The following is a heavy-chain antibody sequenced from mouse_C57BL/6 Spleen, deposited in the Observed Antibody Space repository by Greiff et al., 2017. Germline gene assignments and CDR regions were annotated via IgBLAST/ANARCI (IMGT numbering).Heavy chain of an antibody. CDR1: GYTFTDYN. CDR3: AREGYYYGSSCVRLFAY. CDR2: INPNNGGT. J-gene: IGHJ3*01. V-gene: IGHV1-18*01. D-gene: IGHD1-1*01. Sequence: EVQLKESGPELVKPGASVKIPCKASGYTFTDYNMDWVKQSHGKSLEWIGDINPNNGGTIYNQKFKGKATLTVDKSSSTAYMELRSLTSEDTAVYYCAREGYYYGSSCVRLFAYWGQGTLVTVSA.